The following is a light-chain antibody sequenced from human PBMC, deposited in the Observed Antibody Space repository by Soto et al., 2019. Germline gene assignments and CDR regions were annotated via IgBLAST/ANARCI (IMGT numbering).Light chain of an antibody. CDR2: GAS. V-gene: IGKV3-15*01. J-gene: IGKJ5*01. Sequence: EIVMTQSPATLSVSPGERVILSCRASLSVSSNLAWYQQKPGQAPRLLIYGASTRATGIPVRFRGGGSGTDFTLTISSLEPEDSAVYYCQQRHMWPITFGQGTRLEIK. CDR1: LSVSSN. CDR3: QQRHMWPIT.